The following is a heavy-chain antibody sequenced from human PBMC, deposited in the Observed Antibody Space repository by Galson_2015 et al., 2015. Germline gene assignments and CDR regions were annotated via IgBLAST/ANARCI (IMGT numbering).Heavy chain of an antibody. CDR1: GDSVSSNSAA. V-gene: IGHV6-1*01. CDR3: AREGSRDSSSSVLYYYYMDV. CDR2: TYYRSKWYN. Sequence: CAISGDSVSSNSAAWNWIRQSPSRGLEWLGRTYYRSKWYNDYAVSVKSRITINPDTSKNQFSLQLNSATPEDTAVYYCAREGSRDSSSSVLYYYYMDVWGKGTTVTVSS. D-gene: IGHD6-6*01. J-gene: IGHJ6*03.